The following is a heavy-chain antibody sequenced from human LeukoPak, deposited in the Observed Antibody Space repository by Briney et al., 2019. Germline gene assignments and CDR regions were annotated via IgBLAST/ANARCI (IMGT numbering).Heavy chain of an antibody. J-gene: IGHJ5*02. CDR2: IYYSGST. CDR3: ARHLPYYYDSSGYSS. D-gene: IGHD3-22*01. Sequence: SETLSLTCTVSGGSISSSSYYWGWIRQPPGKGLEWIGGIYYSGSTYYNPSLKSRVTISVDTSKNQFSLELSSVTAADTAVYYCARHLPYYYDSSGYSSWGQGTLVTVSS. V-gene: IGHV4-39*01. CDR1: GGSISSSSYY.